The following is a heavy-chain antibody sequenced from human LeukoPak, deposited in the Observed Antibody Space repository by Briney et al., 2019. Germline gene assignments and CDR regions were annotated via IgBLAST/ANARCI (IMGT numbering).Heavy chain of an antibody. J-gene: IGHJ4*02. Sequence: ESGPALVKPTQTLTLTCTFSGFSLTPTGMCVSWIRQPPGKALEWLARIDWDDDKYYSTSLKTRLTISKDTSKNQVVLTMTNMDPVDTATYYCARVWGDWSFDYWGQGTLVTVSS. CDR3: ARVWGDWSFDY. V-gene: IGHV2-70*11. CDR1: GFSLTPTGMC. CDR2: IDWDDDK. D-gene: IGHD3-16*01.